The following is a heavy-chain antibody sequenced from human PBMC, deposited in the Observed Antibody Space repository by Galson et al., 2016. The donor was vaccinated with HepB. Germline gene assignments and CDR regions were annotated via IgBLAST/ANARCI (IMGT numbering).Heavy chain of an antibody. V-gene: IGHV3-21*01. D-gene: IGHD5-12*01. J-gene: IGHJ4*02. CDR1: GFTLGSYS. Sequence: SLRLSCAAFGFTLGSYSMTWIRQAPGKGLEWVSSISGSSNYIYYTDSVKGRFTISRDNAKNSLYLQMNSLRVEDTAVYFCARDPVNLVARGRSTFLDYWGQGTLVTVSS. CDR3: ARDPVNLVARGRSTFLDY. CDR2: ISGSSNYI.